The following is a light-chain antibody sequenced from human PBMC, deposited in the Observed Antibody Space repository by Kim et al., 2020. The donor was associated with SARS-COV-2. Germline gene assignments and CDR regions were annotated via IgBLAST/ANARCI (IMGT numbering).Light chain of an antibody. CDR1: GSDVGSYNR. V-gene: IGLV2-18*02. Sequence: GRAGTSSCTGTGSDVGSYNRVSWYQQPPGTAPKRMIYEVSKRPAGGPDRFSGSKSGNTASLTISGLQAEDEADYYCSSYTSSSTFVFGTGTKVTVL. CDR3: SSYTSSSTFV. J-gene: IGLJ1*01. CDR2: EVS.